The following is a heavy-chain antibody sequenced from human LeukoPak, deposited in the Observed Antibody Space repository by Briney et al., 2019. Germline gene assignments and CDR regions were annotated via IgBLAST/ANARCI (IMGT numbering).Heavy chain of an antibody. CDR1: GGSFSGYY. D-gene: IGHD2-2*01. Sequence: SEPLSLTCAVYGGSFSGYYWSWIRQPPGTGLEWIGEINHSGSTNYNPSLKSRVTISVDTSKNQFSLKLSSVTAADTAVYYCARIDEDIVVVPAAMRKNYYYGMDVWGQGTTVTVSS. CDR3: ARIDEDIVVVPAAMRKNYYYGMDV. V-gene: IGHV4-34*01. J-gene: IGHJ6*02. CDR2: INHSGST.